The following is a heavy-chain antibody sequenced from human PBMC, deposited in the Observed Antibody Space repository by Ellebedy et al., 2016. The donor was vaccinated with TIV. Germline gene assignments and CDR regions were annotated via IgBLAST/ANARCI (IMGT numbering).Heavy chain of an antibody. CDR1: GGSIRNYY. D-gene: IGHD2-2*01. V-gene: IGHV4-59*01. Sequence: MPSETLSLTCTVSGGSIRNYYCTRIRQPPGKGLEWIGHMYYSGSRNYNPSLTSRVRMSIDTSKNQFSLKMSSVPAADTAVYYCAASESADSDYWGPGTLVTVSS. J-gene: IGHJ4*02. CDR2: MYYSGSR. CDR3: AASESADSDY.